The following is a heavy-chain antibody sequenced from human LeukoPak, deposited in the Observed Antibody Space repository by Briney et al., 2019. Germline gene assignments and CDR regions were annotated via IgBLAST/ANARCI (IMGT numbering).Heavy chain of an antibody. Sequence: GASVKVSCKASGYTFTGYYMHWVRQAPGQGLEWMGWINPNSGGTNYAQKFQGRVTMTRDTSISTAYMELSRLRSDDTAVYYCARENGDGYNFNDAFDIWGQGTMVTVSS. CDR2: INPNSGGT. J-gene: IGHJ3*02. CDR1: GYTFTGYY. CDR3: ARENGDGYNFNDAFDI. D-gene: IGHD5-12*01. V-gene: IGHV1-2*02.